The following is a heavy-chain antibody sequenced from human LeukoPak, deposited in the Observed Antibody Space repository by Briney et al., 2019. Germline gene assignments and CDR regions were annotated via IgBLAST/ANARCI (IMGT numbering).Heavy chain of an antibody. CDR1: GYSFTSYW. CDR3: ARLGAPNRGDY. Sequence: GEPLKISCKGSGYSFTSYWIGWVRQMPGKGLEWMGIIYPGDSDTRNNPPFQGQVTISADKSISTAYLQWTSLKASDTAMYYCARLGAPNRGDYWGQGTLVTVSS. CDR2: IYPGDSDT. D-gene: IGHD2/OR15-2a*01. J-gene: IGHJ4*02. V-gene: IGHV5-51*01.